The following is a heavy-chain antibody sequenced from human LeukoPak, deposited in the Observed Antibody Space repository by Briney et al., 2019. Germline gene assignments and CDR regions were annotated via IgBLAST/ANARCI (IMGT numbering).Heavy chain of an antibody. J-gene: IGHJ4*02. D-gene: IGHD6-13*01. Sequence: GGSLRLSCAVSGFTFSNYTMHWVRQAPGRGLDWVAVISYDGDKKYYAASVKGRFTISRDNSKNTLYLRMNTLRPEDTAIYYCAKDTEQDLVPNYFDSWGQGTLVTVSS. CDR1: GFTFSNYT. V-gene: IGHV3-30-3*01. CDR3: AKDTEQDLVPNYFDS. CDR2: ISYDGDKK.